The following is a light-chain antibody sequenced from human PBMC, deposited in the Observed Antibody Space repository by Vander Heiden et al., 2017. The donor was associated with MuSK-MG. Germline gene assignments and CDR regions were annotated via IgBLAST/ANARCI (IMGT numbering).Light chain of an antibody. V-gene: IGLV2-14*03. J-gene: IGLJ3*02. CDR3: SSYTSSSTLE. CDR1: SSDVGGYNY. Sequence: QYALTQPASVAGSPGQSITISCTGTSSDVGGYNYVSWYQQHPGKAPKLMIYDVSKRPSGVSNRFSGSKSGNTASLTISGLQAEDEADYYCSSYTSSSTLEFGGGTKLTVL. CDR2: DVS.